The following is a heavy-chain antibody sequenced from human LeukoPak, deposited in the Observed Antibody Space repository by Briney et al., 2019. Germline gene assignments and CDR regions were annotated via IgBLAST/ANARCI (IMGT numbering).Heavy chain of an antibody. CDR3: ARDRNDGDYDYYYYMDV. V-gene: IGHV1-2*02. J-gene: IGHJ6*03. CDR1: GYTFTGYY. CDR2: INPNSGGT. D-gene: IGHD4-17*01. Sequence: ASVKVSCKASGYTFTGYYMHWVRQAPGQGLEWMGWINPNSGGTNYAQKFQGRVTMTRDTSISTAYMELSRLRSEDTAVYYCARDRNDGDYDYYYYMDVWGKGTTVTISS.